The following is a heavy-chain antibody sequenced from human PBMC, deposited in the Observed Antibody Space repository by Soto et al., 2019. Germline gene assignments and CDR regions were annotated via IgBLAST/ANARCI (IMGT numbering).Heavy chain of an antibody. CDR3: ARDRQQLADY. V-gene: IGHV3-30-3*01. J-gene: IGHJ4*02. Sequence: QVQLVESGGGVVQPGGSLRLSCAASGFTFSSYAMHWVRQAPGKGLEWVAVISYDGSNKYYADSVKGRFTISRDNSKNTLYLQMNSLRAEDTAVYYCARDRQQLADYWGQGTLVTVSS. CDR1: GFTFSSYA. D-gene: IGHD6-6*01. CDR2: ISYDGSNK.